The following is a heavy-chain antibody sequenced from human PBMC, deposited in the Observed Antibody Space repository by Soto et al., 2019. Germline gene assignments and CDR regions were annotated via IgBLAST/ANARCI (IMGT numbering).Heavy chain of an antibody. CDR2: IIPIFGTA. CDR3: ARDGTLYDSSAYYYLY. CDR1: GGTFSSYA. D-gene: IGHD3-22*01. Sequence: SLKVSCKASGGTFSSYAISWVRQAPGQGLEWMGGIIPIFGTANYAQKFQGRVTITADESTSTAYMELSSLRSEDTAMYYCARDGTLYDSSAYYYLYWGQGTLVTVSS. J-gene: IGHJ4*02. V-gene: IGHV1-69*13.